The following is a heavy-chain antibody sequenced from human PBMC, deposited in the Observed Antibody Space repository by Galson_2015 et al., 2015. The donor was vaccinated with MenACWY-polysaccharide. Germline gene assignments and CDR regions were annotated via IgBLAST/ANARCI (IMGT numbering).Heavy chain of an antibody. CDR2: ISQSGSPK. V-gene: IGHV3-11*01. CDR3: AKDLHYLALDY. J-gene: IGHJ4*02. CDR1: GFTFSDYY. D-gene: IGHD1-26*01. Sequence: SLRLSCAASGFTFSDYYMSWIRQAPGKGLEYISHISQSGSPKDSGDSVKGRFTISRDNAKNSLYLQLSSLRDDDTAVYYCAKDLHYLALDYWGRGVLVTVSS.